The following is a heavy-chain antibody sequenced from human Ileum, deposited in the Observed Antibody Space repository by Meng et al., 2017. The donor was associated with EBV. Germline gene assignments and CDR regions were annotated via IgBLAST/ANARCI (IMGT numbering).Heavy chain of an antibody. Sequence: IHFKESAPTVVKPTPTLTLTCTFSGFSLSTSGVGVGWIRQPPGKALEWLAMIYGQGDKHYSPSLTSRLTITKDTSKNQVVLTMTNMDSVDTATYYCALRPRQLLRGWFDSWGQGALVTVSS. J-gene: IGHJ5*01. CDR3: ALRPRQLLRGWFDS. V-gene: IGHV2-5*01. CDR1: GFSLSTSGVG. CDR2: IYGQGDK. D-gene: IGHD6-13*01.